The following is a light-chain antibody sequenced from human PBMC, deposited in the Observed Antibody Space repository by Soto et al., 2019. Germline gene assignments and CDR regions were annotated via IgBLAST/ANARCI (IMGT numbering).Light chain of an antibody. Sequence: IPVAKSPSTLAASVGQRVTTSDRASQSISSWLAWYQQKPGKAPKLLIYDASSLESGVASGFRRSGSGTEFALTISCLQPDYFATYYCQKYNSYPWTFGQGTKVDIK. V-gene: IGKV1-5*01. CDR3: QKYNSYPWT. CDR1: QSISSW. J-gene: IGKJ1*01. CDR2: DAS.